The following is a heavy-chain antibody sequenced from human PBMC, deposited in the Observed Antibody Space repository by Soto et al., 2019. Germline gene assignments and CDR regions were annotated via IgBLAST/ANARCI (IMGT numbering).Heavy chain of an antibody. V-gene: IGHV1-69*13. D-gene: IGHD1-26*01. CDR3: ARNGSYSSSRSQCYGMAV. CDR2: IVPMLGTP. CDR1: GGTFDNFI. Sequence: SVKVYCKASGGTFDNFIMNWVRQTPGRGLEWMGGIVPMLGTPTYAEKFKGRVTISATGSTSTMYMEVTSLRSEDTAIYYCARNGSYSSSRSQCYGMAVCSQGTTVIVS. J-gene: IGHJ6*02.